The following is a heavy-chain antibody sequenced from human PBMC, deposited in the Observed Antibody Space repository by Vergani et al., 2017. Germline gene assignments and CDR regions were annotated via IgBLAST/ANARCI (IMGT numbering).Heavy chain of an antibody. D-gene: IGHD2-2*01. CDR2: ISGSGGNT. CDR1: GFTFSSYA. CDR3: AGEYSSTSGRAFDF. J-gene: IGHJ3*01. V-gene: IGHV3-23*01. Sequence: EVQLLESGGNLIQPGGSLRLSCGASGFTFSSYAMTWVRLAPGKGLQWVSAISGSGGNTFYTDSVKGRFTISRDNSKDTLYLQMDSLRAEDTAVYYCAGEYSSTSGRAFDFWGQGTKVTVSS.